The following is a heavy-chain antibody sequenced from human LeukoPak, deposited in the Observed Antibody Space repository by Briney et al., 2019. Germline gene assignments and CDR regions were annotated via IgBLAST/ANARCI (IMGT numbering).Heavy chain of an antibody. V-gene: IGHV4-34*01. CDR2: IYYSGST. Sequence: KPSETLSLTCAIYGGSFSGYYWGWIRQPPGKGLEWIGSIYYSGSTYYNPSLKSRVTISVDTSKNQFSLKLSSVTAADTAVYYCASLSAYYYYMDVWGKGTTVTVSS. CDR1: GGSFSGYY. J-gene: IGHJ6*03. D-gene: IGHD2/OR15-2a*01. CDR3: ASLSAYYYYMDV.